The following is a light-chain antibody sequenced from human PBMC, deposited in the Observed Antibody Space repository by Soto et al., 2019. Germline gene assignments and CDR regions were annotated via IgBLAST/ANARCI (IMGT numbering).Light chain of an antibody. J-gene: IGLJ2*01. CDR2: DVN. CDR1: SSDIGGYNY. Sequence: QSALTQPPSASGSPGQSVTISCTGTSSDIGGYNYVSWYQQYPGKAPKLLIYDVNKRPPGVPDRFSGSKSGNAASLTVSGLQTEDEADYYCSSFGGTNGVIFGGGTKLTVL. V-gene: IGLV2-8*01. CDR3: SSFGGTNGVI.